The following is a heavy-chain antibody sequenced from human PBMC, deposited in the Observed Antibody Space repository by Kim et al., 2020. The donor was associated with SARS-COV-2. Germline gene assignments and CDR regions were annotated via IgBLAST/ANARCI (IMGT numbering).Heavy chain of an antibody. CDR3: TTGFKYAFEV. Sequence: ASVKVSCKASGYTFTAYYLDWVRQAPGQGLQWMGRINTDSGVTDYAREFQGRVTMTRDTSINTAYLDMSGLRSDDLAVYYCTTGFKYAFEVWGQGTMVTV. J-gene: IGHJ3*01. CDR1: GYTFTAYY. D-gene: IGHD7-27*01. V-gene: IGHV1-2*06. CDR2: INTDSGVT.